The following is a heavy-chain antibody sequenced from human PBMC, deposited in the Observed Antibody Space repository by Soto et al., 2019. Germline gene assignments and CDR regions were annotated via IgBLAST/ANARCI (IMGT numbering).Heavy chain of an antibody. D-gene: IGHD6-19*01. CDR1: GFTFSSYA. Sequence: GGSLRLSCAASGFTFSSYAMHWVRQAPGKGLEWVAVISYDGSNKYYADSVKGRFTISRDNSKNTLYLQMNSLRAEDTAVYYCARDDIAVASFDYWGQGTLVTVSS. CDR3: ARDDIAVASFDY. CDR2: ISYDGSNK. V-gene: IGHV3-30-3*01. J-gene: IGHJ4*02.